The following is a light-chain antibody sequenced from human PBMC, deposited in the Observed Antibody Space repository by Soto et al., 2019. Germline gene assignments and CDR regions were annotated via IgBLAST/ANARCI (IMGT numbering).Light chain of an antibody. CDR3: QQYAGSPT. Sequence: EIVLTQSPGTLSLYPGERATLSCWASQSVASTYLGWYQQKPGQAPRLLIYGASSRATGIPDRFSGSGSGTDLTLTISRLEPEDLALYYCQQYAGSPTFGQGTRLEIK. CDR2: GAS. V-gene: IGKV3-20*01. J-gene: IGKJ5*01. CDR1: QSVASTY.